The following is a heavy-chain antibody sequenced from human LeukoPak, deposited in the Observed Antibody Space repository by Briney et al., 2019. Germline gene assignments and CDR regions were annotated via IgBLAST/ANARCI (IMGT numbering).Heavy chain of an antibody. CDR1: GYIFTSYG. CDR3: ARDLYGFGGFGELLFDY. Sequence: ASVKVSCKASGYIFTSYGISWVRQAPGQGLEWMGWISAYNGNTNYAQKLQGRVTMTTDTSTSTAYMELRSLRSDDTAVYYCARDLYGFGGFGELLFDYWGQGTLVTVSS. J-gene: IGHJ4*02. D-gene: IGHD3-10*01. V-gene: IGHV1-18*01. CDR2: ISAYNGNT.